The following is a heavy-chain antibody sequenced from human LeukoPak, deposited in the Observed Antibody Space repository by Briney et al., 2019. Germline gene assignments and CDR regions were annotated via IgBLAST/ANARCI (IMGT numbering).Heavy chain of an antibody. V-gene: IGHV3-9*01. CDR1: GFTFDDYA. Sequence: GRTLRLSCAASGFTFDDYAMHWVRQAPGKGLEWVSGISWNSGSIGYADSVKGRFTISRDNAKNSLYLQMNSLRAEDTAVYYCARDGADYYGSGSPFYYYGMDVWGQGTTVTVSS. D-gene: IGHD3-10*01. J-gene: IGHJ6*02. CDR2: ISWNSGSI. CDR3: ARDGADYYGSGSPFYYYGMDV.